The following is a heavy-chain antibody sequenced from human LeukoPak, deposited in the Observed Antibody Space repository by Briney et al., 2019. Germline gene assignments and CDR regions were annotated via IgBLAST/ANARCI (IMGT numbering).Heavy chain of an antibody. CDR2: ITGGGDDT. CDR3: AKGSRVSRPYYFDY. D-gene: IGHD6-6*01. Sequence: GGSLRLSCAASGFTFSSYAMSWVRQAPGKGLEWFSAITGGGDDTYYADSVEGRFTISRDNSKNTLYLQMNSLRAEDTAVYYCAKGSRVSRPYYFDYWGQGTLVTVSP. J-gene: IGHJ4*02. V-gene: IGHV3-23*01. CDR1: GFTFSSYA.